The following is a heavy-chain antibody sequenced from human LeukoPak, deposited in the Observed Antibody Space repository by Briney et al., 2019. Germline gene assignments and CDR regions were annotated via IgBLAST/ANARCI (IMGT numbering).Heavy chain of an antibody. CDR3: ARNRRRDYYFDY. CDR2: IYHSGST. D-gene: IGHD3-16*02. J-gene: IGHJ4*02. CDR1: GGSISSGGYS. V-gene: IGHV4-30-2*01. Sequence: TLSLTCAVSGGSISSGGYSWSWIRQPPGKGLEWIGYIYHSGSTYYNPSLKSRVTISVDRSKNQFSLKLSSVTAADTAVYYCARNRRRDYYFDYWGQGTLVTVSS.